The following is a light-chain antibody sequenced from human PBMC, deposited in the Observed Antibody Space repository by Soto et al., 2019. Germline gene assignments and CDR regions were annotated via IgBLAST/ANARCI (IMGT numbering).Light chain of an antibody. CDR1: SSDVGGYNY. CDR2: EVT. J-gene: IGLJ2*01. CDR3: SSYGGSNNLV. Sequence: QSVLTQPPSASGSPGQSVTISCTGTSSDVGGYNYVSWYQQHPGKAPKLMIYEVTKRPSGVPDRLSGSKSGNTASLTVSGLQAEDEADYYCSSYGGSNNLVFGGGTKLTVL. V-gene: IGLV2-8*01.